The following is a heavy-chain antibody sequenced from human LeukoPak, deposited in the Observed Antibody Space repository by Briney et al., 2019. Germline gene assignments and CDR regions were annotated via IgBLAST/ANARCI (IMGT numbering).Heavy chain of an antibody. J-gene: IGHJ6*03. CDR2: ISSSGSTI. Sequence: PGGSLRLSCAASGFTFSDYYMSWIRQAPGKGLEWVSYISSSGSTIYYADSVKGRFTISRDNAKNSLYLQVNSLRAEDTAVYYCARERDGYNYYYYYYMDVWGKGTTVTVSS. CDR1: GFTFSDYY. CDR3: ARERDGYNYYYYYYMDV. V-gene: IGHV3-11*04. D-gene: IGHD5-24*01.